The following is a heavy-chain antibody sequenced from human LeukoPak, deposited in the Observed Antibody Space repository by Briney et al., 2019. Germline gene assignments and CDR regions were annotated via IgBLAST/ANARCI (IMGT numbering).Heavy chain of an antibody. CDR3: ARAPVTVKDSFDI. Sequence: KPSETLSLNCAVSGGSINNYYWSWIRQPARKGLEWIGRIFTSGSTNYNASLKSRVTMSVDTSKNQFSLKLRSMTAADTAVYYCARAPVTVKDSFDIWGQGTMVTVSS. D-gene: IGHD4-11*01. CDR2: IFTSGST. CDR1: GGSINNYY. J-gene: IGHJ3*02. V-gene: IGHV4-4*07.